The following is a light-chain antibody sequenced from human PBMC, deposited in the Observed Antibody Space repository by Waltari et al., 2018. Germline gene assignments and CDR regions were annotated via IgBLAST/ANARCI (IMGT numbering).Light chain of an antibody. Sequence: DIVMTQSPDSLAVSLGERATINCESILSLLYDFDNKNYLAWYQQKPGQPPKLLIHWAATRDSGGPDRFSGSGSGTEFALTISSLQAEDVAVYYCQQYLRAPRTFGQGTALEIK. CDR1: LSLLYDFDNKNY. V-gene: IGKV4-1*01. J-gene: IGKJ2*02. CDR3: QQYLRAPRT. CDR2: WAA.